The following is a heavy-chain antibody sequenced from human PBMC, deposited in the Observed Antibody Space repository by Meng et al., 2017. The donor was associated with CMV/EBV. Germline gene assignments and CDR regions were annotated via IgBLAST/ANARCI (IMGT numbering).Heavy chain of an antibody. J-gene: IGHJ4*02. CDR2: IYHSGSA. Sequence: SISSSESWSWVRQPPGRWLGWVGEIYHSGSANYNPSLKSRVTISVDKSKNQFSLKLSSVTAADTAVYYCAREAYSCTSTSCYGVYFDYWGQGTLVTVSS. CDR1: SISSSES. D-gene: IGHD2-2*01. CDR3: AREAYSCTSTSCYGVYFDY. V-gene: IGHV4-4*02.